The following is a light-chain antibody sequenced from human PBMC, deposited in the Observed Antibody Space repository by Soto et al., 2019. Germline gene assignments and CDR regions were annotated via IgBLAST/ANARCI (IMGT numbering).Light chain of an antibody. CDR3: QQCNNWPPEIT. J-gene: IGKJ5*01. Sequence: IVLTQSPATLSLSPGERATLSCRASQNISIYLAWYHQKPGQAPRLLIYDASNRATGIPARFSGSGSETDFALTISSLEPEDFAVYYCQQCNNWPPEITFGQETRLDI. CDR1: QNISIY. CDR2: DAS. V-gene: IGKV3-11*01.